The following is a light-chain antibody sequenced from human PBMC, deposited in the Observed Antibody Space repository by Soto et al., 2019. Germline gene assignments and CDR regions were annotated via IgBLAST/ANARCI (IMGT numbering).Light chain of an antibody. Sequence: DIQLTQSPSILSSSVGDRVTITCRASQGISSYLAWYQQKPGKAPKLLIYAASTLQSAGKSRFSGSGSGTEFPLTISSLQPEDFATYYCQHLNNYPITFGQGTRLEIK. J-gene: IGKJ5*01. V-gene: IGKV1-9*01. CDR3: QHLNNYPIT. CDR1: QGISSY. CDR2: AAS.